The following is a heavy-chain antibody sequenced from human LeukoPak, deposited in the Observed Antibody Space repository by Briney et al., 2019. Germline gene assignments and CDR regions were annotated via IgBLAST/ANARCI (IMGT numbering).Heavy chain of an antibody. Sequence: SGGSLRLSCAASGFTFSIYAMSWVRQAPGKGLEWVSAISGSGGSTYYADSVKGRFTISRDNSKNTLYLQMNSLRAEDTAVYYCARRYCSSTSCVFDYWGQGTLVTVSS. CDR3: ARRYCSSTSCVFDY. D-gene: IGHD2-2*01. V-gene: IGHV3-23*01. J-gene: IGHJ4*02. CDR2: ISGSGGST. CDR1: GFTFSIYA.